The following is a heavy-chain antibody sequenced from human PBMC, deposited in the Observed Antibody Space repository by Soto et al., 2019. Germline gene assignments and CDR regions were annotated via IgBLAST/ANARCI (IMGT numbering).Heavy chain of an antibody. CDR2: IYTGGGT. V-gene: IGHV3-66*01. J-gene: IGHJ4*02. CDR3: ARDGSGH. CDR1: GLTVSTNP. Sequence: EVQLVESGGGLVQPGGSLRLSCAASGLTVSTNPMSWVRQAPGKGLEWVSVIYTGGGTHYADSVKGRFTISRDNSKNTVNLQMNSLRPEDTEVYYCARDGSGHWGQGTLVTGSS.